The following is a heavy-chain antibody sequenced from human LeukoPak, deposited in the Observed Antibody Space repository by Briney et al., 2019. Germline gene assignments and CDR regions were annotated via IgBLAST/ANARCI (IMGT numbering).Heavy chain of an antibody. CDR2: ISSSSSTI. V-gene: IGHV3-48*04. CDR3: ARDRVVVATTTPPYWYFDL. CDR1: GFTFSSYS. D-gene: IGHD2-15*01. J-gene: IGHJ2*01. Sequence: GGSLRLSCAASGFTFSSYSMNRVRQAPGKGLEWVSYISSSSSTIYYADSVTGRFTISRDNAKNSLFLHMNSLRVEDTALYYCARDRVVVATTTPPYWYFDLWGRGTRVTVSS.